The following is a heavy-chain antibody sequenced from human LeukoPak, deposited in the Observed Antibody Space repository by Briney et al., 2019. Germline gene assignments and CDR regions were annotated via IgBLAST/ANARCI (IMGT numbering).Heavy chain of an antibody. J-gene: IGHJ5*02. D-gene: IGHD2-8*02. CDR1: GGSISSSNW. V-gene: IGHV4-4*02. Sequence: PSETLSLTCAVSGGSISSSNWWSWVRQPPGKGLEWIGEIYHSGSTNYIPSLKSRFTISVDKSKNQFSLKLSSVTAADTAVYYCAITGWRWFDPWGQGTLVTVSS. CDR3: AITGWRWFDP. CDR2: IYHSGST.